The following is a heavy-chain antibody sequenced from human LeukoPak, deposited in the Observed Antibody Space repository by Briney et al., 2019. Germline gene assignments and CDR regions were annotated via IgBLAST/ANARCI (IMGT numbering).Heavy chain of an antibody. Sequence: GGSLRLSCAASGFTFSSYAMHWVRQAPGKGLEWVAVISYDGSNKYYADSVKGRFTISRDNSKNTLYLQMNSLRAEDTAVYYCARGLVEMATQGTDYWGQGTLVTVSS. CDR1: GFTFSSYA. CDR3: ARGLVEMATQGTDY. D-gene: IGHD5-24*01. J-gene: IGHJ4*02. V-gene: IGHV3-30*04. CDR2: ISYDGSNK.